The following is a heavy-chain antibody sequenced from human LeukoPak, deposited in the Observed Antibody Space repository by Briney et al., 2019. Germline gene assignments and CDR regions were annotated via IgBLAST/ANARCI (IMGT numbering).Heavy chain of an antibody. CDR3: ARVRKYYYDSSGYTIHYYYYMDV. J-gene: IGHJ6*03. D-gene: IGHD3-22*01. CDR2: IHYSGST. Sequence: SETLSLTCTVSGGSINNYYWSWIRQPPGKGLEWIGYIHYSGSTNYNPSLKSRVTISVDTSKNQFSLKLSSVTAADTAVYYCARVRKYYYDSSGYTIHYYYYMDVWGKGTTVTISS. CDR1: GGSINNYY. V-gene: IGHV4-59*01.